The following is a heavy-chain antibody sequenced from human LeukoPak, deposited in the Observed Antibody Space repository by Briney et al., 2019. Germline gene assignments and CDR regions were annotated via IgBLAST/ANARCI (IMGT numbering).Heavy chain of an antibody. CDR2: IYSGGST. V-gene: IGHV3-66*02. J-gene: IGHJ3*02. Sequence: PGGSLRLSCAPSGFTFDDYGMSWVRQAPGKGLEWVSVIYSGGSTYYADSVKGRFIISRDNSKKTLYLQMNSLRAKDTAVYYCARDGYRLGTGGYNDAFDIWGQGTMVTVSS. CDR3: ARDGYRLGTGGYNDAFDI. CDR1: GFTFDDYG. D-gene: IGHD1-1*01.